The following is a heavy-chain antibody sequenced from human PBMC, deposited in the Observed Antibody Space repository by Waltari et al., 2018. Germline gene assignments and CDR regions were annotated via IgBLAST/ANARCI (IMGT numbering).Heavy chain of an antibody. V-gene: IGHV4-61*02. D-gene: IGHD3-22*01. CDR1: GGSISSATYY. CDR3: ARDSYYYDGSGYPAR. J-gene: IGHJ4*02. Sequence: QVQLQESGPGLVKPSQTLSLSCTVSGGSISSATYYWSWIRQPAGKGLEWIGRIHVNVNTNYNPSLISRVTISVDTSRNQFFLTVNSVTAADTAVYYCARDSYYYDGSGYPARWGQGTRVTVSS. CDR2: IHVNVNT.